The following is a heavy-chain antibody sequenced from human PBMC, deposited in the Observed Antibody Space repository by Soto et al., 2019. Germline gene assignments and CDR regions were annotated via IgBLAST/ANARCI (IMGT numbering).Heavy chain of an antibody. D-gene: IGHD6-13*01. CDR3: ARFTRIAAAGEYYYGMDV. Sequence: SVKDSYKASGGPFSSYAMSLVRQAPGQGLEWMGGIIPIFGTANYAQKFQGRVTITADKSTSTAYMELSSLRSEDTAAYYCARFTRIAAAGEYYYGMDVWGQGTTVTVSS. CDR2: IIPIFGTA. V-gene: IGHV1-69*06. J-gene: IGHJ6*01. CDR1: GGPFSSYA.